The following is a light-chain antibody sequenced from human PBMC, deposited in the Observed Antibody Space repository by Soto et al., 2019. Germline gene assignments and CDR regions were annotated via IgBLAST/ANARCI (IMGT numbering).Light chain of an antibody. CDR1: QDIGSD. J-gene: IGKJ4*01. CDR3: QHSYTAPLT. V-gene: IGKV1-6*01. Sequence: AIQMTQSPSSVSASVGDTVTITCRASQDIGSDLGWYQQRPGRAPQSLIFIASGLQSGVPSRFSGSGSGTDFTLTISNLQREDFGTYYCQHSYTAPLTFGGGTKVDIK. CDR2: IAS.